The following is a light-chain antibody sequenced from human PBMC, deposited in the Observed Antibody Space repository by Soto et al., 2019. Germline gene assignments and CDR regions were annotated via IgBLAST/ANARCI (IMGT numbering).Light chain of an antibody. J-gene: IGLJ2*01. CDR1: SSNIGNNY. V-gene: IGLV1-51*01. Sequence: QSVLTQPPSVSAAPGQKVTISCSGSSSNIGNNYVSWYQQLPGTAPKLLIYESYKRPSGIPDRFSGSKSGTSATLGITGLQTGDEADYYCGTWDSSLSGVVFGGGTKLTVL. CDR3: GTWDSSLSGVV. CDR2: ESY.